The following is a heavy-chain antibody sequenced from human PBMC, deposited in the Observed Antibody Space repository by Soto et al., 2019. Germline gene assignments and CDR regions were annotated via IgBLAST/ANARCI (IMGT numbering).Heavy chain of an antibody. CDR3: ARDPVVPAYYGMDV. Sequence: QVQLVQSGAEVKKPGASVKVSCKASGYTFTSYNIVWVRQAPGQGLEWMGWISPYTGHTNYTQKLQGRVTMTTDTSTSTAYMELRSLRSDATAVYYCARDPVVPAYYGMDVWGQGTTVTVSS. CDR1: GYTFTSYN. J-gene: IGHJ6*02. CDR2: ISPYTGHT. D-gene: IGHD2-2*01. V-gene: IGHV1-18*01.